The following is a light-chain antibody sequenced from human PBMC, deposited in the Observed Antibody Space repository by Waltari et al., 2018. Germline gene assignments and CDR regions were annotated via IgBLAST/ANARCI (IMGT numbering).Light chain of an antibody. CDR3: CAHAGFGTSSWV. CDR2: EVT. Sequence: QSALTQPASVSGSPGQSITISCTGTSSDVGGYNLVSWYQQHPGKAPKLMISEVTKRPSGVSDRFSGSKSGNTASLTISGLQAEDEADYYCCAHAGFGTSSWVFGGGTKLTVL. CDR1: SSDVGGYNL. J-gene: IGLJ3*02. V-gene: IGLV2-23*02.